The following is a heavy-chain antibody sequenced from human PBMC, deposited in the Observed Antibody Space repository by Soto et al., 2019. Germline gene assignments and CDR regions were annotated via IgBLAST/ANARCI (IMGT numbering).Heavy chain of an antibody. J-gene: IGHJ6*02. CDR3: ARHKDAGSDRGVMDV. CDR1: GGSISNFY. D-gene: IGHD6-25*01. V-gene: IGHV4-59*08. Sequence: QVQLQESGPGLVKPSETLSLTCTVSGGSISNFYWTWIRQPPGKGLEWIGNVHYSGSTNYNPSVKSRVTTSVDTAKNQLYLNLRSVTAADTAVYYCARHKDAGSDRGVMDVWGQGTTVTVSS. CDR2: VHYSGST.